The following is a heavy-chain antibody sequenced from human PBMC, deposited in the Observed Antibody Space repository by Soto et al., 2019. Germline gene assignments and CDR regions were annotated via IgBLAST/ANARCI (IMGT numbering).Heavy chain of an antibody. CDR2: IYYSGST. V-gene: IGHV4-31*03. Sequence: QVQLQESGPGLVRPSQTLSLTCTVSGGSISSGGYYWSWIRQHPGKGLEWIGYIYYSGSTYYNPSLKSRVTISVDTSKNQFSLKLSSVTAADTAVYYCARDDNSNYWFDPWGQGTLVTVSS. CDR3: ARDDNSNYWFDP. J-gene: IGHJ5*02. CDR1: GGSISSGGYY. D-gene: IGHD4-4*01.